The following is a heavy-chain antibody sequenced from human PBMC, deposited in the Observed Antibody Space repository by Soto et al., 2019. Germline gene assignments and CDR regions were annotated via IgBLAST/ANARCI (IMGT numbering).Heavy chain of an antibody. J-gene: IGHJ4*02. CDR2: IYWNDDK. D-gene: IGHD1-26*01. CDR1: VFSLSTSGVG. V-gene: IGHV2-5*01. CDR3: AHRSGSYRAIDY. Sequence: QITLKESGPTLVKPTQTLTLTCTFSVFSLSTSGVGVGWIRQPPGKALEWLALIYWNDDKRYSPSLKSRLTITKDTTKNQVVLTMTNMDPVDTANYYSAHRSGSYRAIDYWGQGTLVTVSS.